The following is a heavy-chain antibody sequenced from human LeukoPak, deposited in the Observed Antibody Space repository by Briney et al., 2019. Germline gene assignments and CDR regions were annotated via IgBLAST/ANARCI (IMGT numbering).Heavy chain of an antibody. Sequence: GGSLRLSCAASGFTFSSYNMNWVRQARGKGQQWVSYISSSTSTFYYADSVKGRFTISRDNAKNSLYLQMNSMGDDDTAVYYCARDASGWHYDYWGQGTLVTVSS. V-gene: IGHV3-48*02. CDR1: GFTFSSYN. J-gene: IGHJ4*02. CDR2: ISSSTSTF. D-gene: IGHD6-19*01. CDR3: ARDASGWHYDY.